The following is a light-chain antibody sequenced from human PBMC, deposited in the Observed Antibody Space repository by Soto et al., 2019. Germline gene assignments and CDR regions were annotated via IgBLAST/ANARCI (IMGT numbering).Light chain of an antibody. J-gene: IGKJ1*01. Sequence: KMNKKPSTLSASVGDRVTITCRASQSISSWVAWYQQKPGKAPKLLIYDASSLESGVPSRFSGSGSGTEFTLTISSLQPHEFATYYGQQYKSYWWFGQRTKA. CDR3: QQYKSYWW. CDR2: DAS. V-gene: IGKV1-5*01. CDR1: QSISSW.